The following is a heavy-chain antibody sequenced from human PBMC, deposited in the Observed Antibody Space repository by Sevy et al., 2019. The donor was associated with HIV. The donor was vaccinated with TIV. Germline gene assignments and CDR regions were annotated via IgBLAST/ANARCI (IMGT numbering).Heavy chain of an antibody. Sequence: GGSLRLSCAASGFTFSSYAMHWVRQAPGKGLEWVAVISYDGSNKYYADSVKGRFTISRDNSKNTVYLQMNSLRAEDTAVYYCASLVLLWFGELLNDPGGDYYGMDVWGQGTTVTVSS. CDR1: GFTFSSYA. CDR2: ISYDGSNK. CDR3: ASLVLLWFGELLNDPGGDYYGMDV. D-gene: IGHD3-10*01. V-gene: IGHV3-30-3*01. J-gene: IGHJ6*02.